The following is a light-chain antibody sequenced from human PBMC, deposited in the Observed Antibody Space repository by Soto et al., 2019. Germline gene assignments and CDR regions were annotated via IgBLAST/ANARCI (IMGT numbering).Light chain of an antibody. V-gene: IGKV1-39*01. CDR2: AAS. CDR1: QSISSH. Sequence: DIRMTQSPSSLSASVGDRVTITCRASQSISSHLNWYQQKPGKAPKLLIYAASSLQSGVPSRFSGSGSGTDFTLTISSLQPEDFATYYCQQNYHTPRTFGYGTKVDIK. CDR3: QQNYHTPRT. J-gene: IGKJ1*01.